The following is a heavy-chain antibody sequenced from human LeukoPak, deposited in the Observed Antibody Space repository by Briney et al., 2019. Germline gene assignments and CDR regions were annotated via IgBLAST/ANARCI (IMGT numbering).Heavy chain of an antibody. V-gene: IGHV4-34*01. Sequence: SETLSLTCAVYGGSFSGYYWSWIRQPPGKGLEWIGEINHSGSTNYNPSLKGRVTISVDTSKNQFSLELSSVTAADTAVYYCAREFITMVRGVIIAPYYYYGMDVWGQGTTVTVSS. J-gene: IGHJ6*02. CDR2: INHSGST. CDR1: GGSFSGYY. CDR3: AREFITMVRGVIIAPYYYYGMDV. D-gene: IGHD3-10*01.